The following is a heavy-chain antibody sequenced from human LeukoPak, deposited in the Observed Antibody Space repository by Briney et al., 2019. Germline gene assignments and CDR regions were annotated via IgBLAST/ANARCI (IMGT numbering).Heavy chain of an antibody. CDR1: GFTFSSYA. CDR3: ARADGGSFDY. V-gene: IGHV3-30-3*01. J-gene: IGHJ4*02. D-gene: IGHD2-15*01. CDR2: ISYDGSNK. Sequence: GGSLRLSCAASGFTFSSYAMHWVRQAPGKGLEWVAVISYDGSNKYYADSVKGRFTISRDNSKNTLYLQMNSLRAEDTAVYYCARADGGSFDYWGQGTLSPSPQ.